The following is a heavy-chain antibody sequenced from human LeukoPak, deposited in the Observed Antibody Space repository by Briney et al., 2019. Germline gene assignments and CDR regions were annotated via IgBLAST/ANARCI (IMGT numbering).Heavy chain of an antibody. V-gene: IGHV4-39*01. J-gene: IGHJ4*02. CDR3: ARHRIQYDSSGYCPDY. D-gene: IGHD3-22*01. Sequence: SETLSLTCTVSGGSISSSSYYWGWIRQPPGKGLEWIGSIYYSGSTYYNPSLKSRVTISVDTSKNQFSLKLSSVTAADTAVYYCARHRIQYDSSGYCPDYWGQGTLVTVSS. CDR1: GGSISSSSYY. CDR2: IYYSGST.